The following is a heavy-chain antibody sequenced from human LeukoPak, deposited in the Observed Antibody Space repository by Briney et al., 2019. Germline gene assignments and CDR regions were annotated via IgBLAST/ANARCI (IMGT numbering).Heavy chain of an antibody. J-gene: IGHJ4*02. CDR2: IGVSGGST. Sequence: GGSLRLSCASSGFTFSRYVSTWVRQAPGKGLEWVSAIGVSGGSTFYADSVKGRFTISRDNSKNTLYLQMNSLRAEDTAVYYCAKDHGQQLALDYWGQGTLVTVSS. V-gene: IGHV3-23*01. CDR1: GFTFSRYV. D-gene: IGHD6-13*01. CDR3: AKDHGQQLALDY.